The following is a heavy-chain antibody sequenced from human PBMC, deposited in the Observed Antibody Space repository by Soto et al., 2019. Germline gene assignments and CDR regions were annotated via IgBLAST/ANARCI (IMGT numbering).Heavy chain of an antibody. CDR1: GDSISVGYY. CDR3: ARDRGSYGMDV. CDR2: VSPSGTT. J-gene: IGHJ6*02. V-gene: IGHV4-31*03. Sequence: QVQLQESGPGLVKPSQTLSLTCTVSGDSISVGYYWSWIRQHPGKGLEWIGYVSPSGTTSYYPSLKSRVSISTDTSKSQFSLEVSSVTAADTAVYYSARDRGSYGMDVWGQGTTVTVSS.